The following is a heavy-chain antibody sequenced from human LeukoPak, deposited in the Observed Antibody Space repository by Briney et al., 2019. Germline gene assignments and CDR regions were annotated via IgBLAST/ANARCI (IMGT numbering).Heavy chain of an antibody. Sequence: GGSLRLSCAASGFTVSSNYMSWVRQAPGKGPEWVSVIYSGGSTYYADSVKGRFTISRDNSKNTLYLQMNSLRAEDTAVYYCARDPHGDAFDIWGQGTMVTVSS. CDR2: IYSGGST. V-gene: IGHV3-53*01. CDR1: GFTVSSNY. J-gene: IGHJ3*02. CDR3: ARDPHGDAFDI.